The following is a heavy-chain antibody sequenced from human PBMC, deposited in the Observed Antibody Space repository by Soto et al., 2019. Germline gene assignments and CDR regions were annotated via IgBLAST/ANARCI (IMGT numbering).Heavy chain of an antibody. V-gene: IGHV3-48*02. CDR3: ARGADYDSSGIRLNWFDP. CDR1: GFTFSSYD. J-gene: IGHJ5*02. CDR2: ISSSSSTI. Sequence: EVQLVESGGGLVQPGGSLRLSCAASGFTFSSYDMNWVRQAPGKGLEWVSYISSSSSTIYYADSVKGRFTISRDNAKNSLYLQMNSLRDEDTGVYYCARGADYDSSGIRLNWFDPWGQGTLVTVSS. D-gene: IGHD3-22*01.